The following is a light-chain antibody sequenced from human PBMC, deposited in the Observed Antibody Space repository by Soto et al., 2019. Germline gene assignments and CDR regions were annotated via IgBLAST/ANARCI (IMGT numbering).Light chain of an antibody. CDR2: DAS. CDR3: QNCYTVPYT. CDR1: QDISNR. V-gene: IGKV1-33*01. Sequence: DIQMTQSPSSLSASVGDRITITCQASQDISNRLNWYHQKPGKAPKLLIYDASYLAAGVPSGFSGSGSGTDFTFTISSXQPEDIGTYYCQNCYTVPYTFGQGTKVDIK. J-gene: IGKJ2*01.